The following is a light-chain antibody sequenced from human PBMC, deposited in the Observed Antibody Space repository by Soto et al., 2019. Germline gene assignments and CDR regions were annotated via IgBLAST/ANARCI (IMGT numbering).Light chain of an antibody. CDR3: QQYGNPPT. Sequence: EIVLTQSPATLSLSPGERASLSCRASQSVTDNYVAWYQQKPGQAPRRLIHGATFRATAVPDRFSGSGSGTDFTLTISSLEPEDFAVYHCQQYGNPPTFGQGTKVEIK. CDR2: GAT. CDR1: QSVTDNY. V-gene: IGKV3-20*01. J-gene: IGKJ1*01.